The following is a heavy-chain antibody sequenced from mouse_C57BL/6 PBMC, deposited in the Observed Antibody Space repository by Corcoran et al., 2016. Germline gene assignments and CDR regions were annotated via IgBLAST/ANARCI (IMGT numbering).Heavy chain of an antibody. CDR1: GYTFTTYG. CDR3: ARAGGDYYAMDY. V-gene: IGHV9-3*01. CDR2: INTYSGVP. J-gene: IGHJ4*01. Sequence: QIQLVQSGPELKKPGETVKISCKASGYTFTTYGMSWVKQAPGKGLKWMGWINTYSGVPTYADDFKGRFAFSLETSASTAYLQINNLKNEDTATYFCARAGGDYYAMDYWGQGTSVTVSS.